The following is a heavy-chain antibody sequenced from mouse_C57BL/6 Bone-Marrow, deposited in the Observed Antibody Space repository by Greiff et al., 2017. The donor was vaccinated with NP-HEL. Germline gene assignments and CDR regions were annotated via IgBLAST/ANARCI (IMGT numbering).Heavy chain of an antibody. V-gene: IGHV8-8*01. D-gene: IGHD2-3*01. CDR1: GFSLSAFGMG. CDR3: ARMGGWLPLDY. Sequence: QVTLKECGPGILQPSQTLSLTCSFSGFSLSAFGMGVGWIRQPSGKGLEWLAHIWWDGDRYYNPALKSRLTISKDTSKNQEVLKIANVDTADTDTDDCARMGGWLPLDYWGQGTTLTVSS. CDR2: IWWDGDR. J-gene: IGHJ2*01.